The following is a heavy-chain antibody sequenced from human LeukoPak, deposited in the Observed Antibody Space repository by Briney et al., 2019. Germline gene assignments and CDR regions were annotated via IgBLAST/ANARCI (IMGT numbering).Heavy chain of an antibody. CDR3: AREGTAGTNLNWFDP. CDR1: GGSISSHY. V-gene: IGHV4-59*11. Sequence: SETLSLTCTVSGGSISSHYWSWIRQPPGKGREWIGYISYSGSTNFNPSLKSRVTISVDTSKNQFSLKLSSVTAADTAVYYCAREGTAGTNLNWFDPWGQGTLVTVSS. CDR2: ISYSGST. J-gene: IGHJ5*02. D-gene: IGHD1-1*01.